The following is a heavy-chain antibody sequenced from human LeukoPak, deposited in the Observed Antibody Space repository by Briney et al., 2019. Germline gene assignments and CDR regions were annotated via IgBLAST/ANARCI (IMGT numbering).Heavy chain of an antibody. CDR1: GGSVSSSDSY. V-gene: IGHV4-39*01. CDR3: ARRGLVVVPL. CDR2: IDYRGAT. D-gene: IGHD2-21*01. Sequence: SETLSLTCTVSGGSVSSSDSYWVWVRQPPGEGLEWIGSIDYRGATCYNPSLKSRPTISVDTSKNQFSPKMTSVTAADTAVYYCARRGLVVVPLWGQGTLVTVSS. J-gene: IGHJ4*02.